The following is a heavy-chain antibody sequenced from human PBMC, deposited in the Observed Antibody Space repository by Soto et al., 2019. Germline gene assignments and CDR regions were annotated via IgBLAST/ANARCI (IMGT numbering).Heavy chain of an antibody. D-gene: IGHD6-6*01. CDR3: VRLPGGSAPRPDY. CDR1: EFNFSYNA. V-gene: IGHV3-23*01. Sequence: LRLSCVASEFNFSYNAMSWVRQAPGKGLQWVSTISGSGDKTYYADSVKGRFTISSDRSKNTLYLQMDSLRADDTAVYYCVRLPGGSAPRPDYWGQGTMVTVSS. CDR2: ISGSGDKT. J-gene: IGHJ4*02.